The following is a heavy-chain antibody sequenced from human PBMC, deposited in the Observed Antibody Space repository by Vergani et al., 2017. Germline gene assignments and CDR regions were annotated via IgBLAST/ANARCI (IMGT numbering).Heavy chain of an antibody. CDR3: ARGVVPAARDYYYYYVDV. V-gene: IGHV5-51*03. J-gene: IGHJ6*03. D-gene: IGHD2-2*01. CDR1: GYSFTSYW. Sequence: EVQLVQSGAEVKKPGASLKISCKGSGYSFTSYWIGWVRQMPGKGLEWLGIIYPGDSDTRYSPSFQGQVTISADKSISTAYLQWSSLKASDTAMYYCARGVVPAARDYYYYYVDVWGKGTTVTVSS. CDR2: IYPGDSDT.